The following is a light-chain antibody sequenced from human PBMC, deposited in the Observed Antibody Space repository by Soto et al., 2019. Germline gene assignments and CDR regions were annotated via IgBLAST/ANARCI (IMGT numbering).Light chain of an antibody. Sequence: DIVMTQSPDSLAVSLGERATINCKSSQSVLYSSNNKNYLAWYQQKPGQPPKLLIYWASTRESGVPDRFSGSGSGADVSLTISSLQSEDVAVYYCQQWYSTTLTFGCATKVE. CDR2: WAS. J-gene: IGKJ4*01. V-gene: IGKV4-1*01. CDR1: QSVLYSSNNKNY. CDR3: QQWYSTTLT.